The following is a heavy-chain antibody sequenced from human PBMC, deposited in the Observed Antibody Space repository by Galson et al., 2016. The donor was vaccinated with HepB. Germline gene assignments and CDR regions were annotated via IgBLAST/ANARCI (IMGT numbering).Heavy chain of an antibody. CDR2: IRSKTYGGTT. V-gene: IGHV3-49*02. J-gene: IGHJ6*03. CDR3: TRDVRSVFYYYYMDV. D-gene: IGHD1-26*01. Sequence: GLEWVGFIRSKTYGGTTEYAASVKDRFSISRDDSKGIAYLQMSSLRTDDTAVYFCTRDVRSVFYYYYMDVWGEGTTVTVSS.